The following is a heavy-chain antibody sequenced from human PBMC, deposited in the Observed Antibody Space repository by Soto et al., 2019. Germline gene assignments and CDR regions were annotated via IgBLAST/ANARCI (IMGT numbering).Heavy chain of an antibody. CDR3: ARSKSSYYVSRGSSGSIDF. CDR2: IYYSGST. CDR1: GGSISSGGYY. J-gene: IGHJ4*02. Sequence: PSGTLSLTCTVSGGSISSGGYYWGWIRQHPGKGLEWIGYIYYSGSTYYNPSLKSRVTISVDTSKNQFSLKLSSVTAADPAVYYCARSKSSYYVSRGSSGSIDFCCQRLLVTVS. D-gene: IGHD3-22*01. V-gene: IGHV4-31*02.